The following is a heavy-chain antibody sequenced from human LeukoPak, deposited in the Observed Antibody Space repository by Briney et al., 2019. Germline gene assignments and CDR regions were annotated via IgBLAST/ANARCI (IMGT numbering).Heavy chain of an antibody. J-gene: IGHJ4*02. CDR3: AKGLRYIYQYYFDY. Sequence: PGGSLRLSCAASGFTFSSYAMSWVRQAPGKGLEWVSAISGSGGSTYYADSVKGRFTISRDNSKNTLYLQMNSLRAEDTAVCYCAKGLRYIYQYYFDYWGQGTLVTASS. CDR2: ISGSGGST. D-gene: IGHD1-14*01. CDR1: GFTFSSYA. V-gene: IGHV3-23*01.